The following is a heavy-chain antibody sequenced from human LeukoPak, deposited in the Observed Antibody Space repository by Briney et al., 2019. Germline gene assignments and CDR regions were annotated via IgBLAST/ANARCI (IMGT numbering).Heavy chain of an antibody. D-gene: IGHD6-19*01. J-gene: IGHJ4*02. Sequence: KPSETLSLTCAVYGGSFSGYYWSWIRQPPGKGLEWIGEINHSGSTSYNPSLKSRVTISVDTSKNQFSLKLSSVTAADTAVYYCAREYSSGLVDYWGQGTLVTVSS. CDR2: INHSGST. V-gene: IGHV4-34*01. CDR3: AREYSSGLVDY. CDR1: GGSFSGYY.